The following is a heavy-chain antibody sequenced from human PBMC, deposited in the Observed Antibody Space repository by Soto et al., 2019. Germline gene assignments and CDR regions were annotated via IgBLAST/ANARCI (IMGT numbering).Heavy chain of an antibody. D-gene: IGHD1-26*01. CDR1: GFTFSSYS. V-gene: IGHV3-23*04. J-gene: IGHJ4*02. Sequence: EVQLVESGGGLVQPGGSLRLSCAASGFTFSSYSMSWVRQAPGKGLEWVSRISGSGGSTYYADSVKGRFTISRDNSKNTMNMQKISLSGQDADESYGSKYPRPIVPRGGESDYWGQGTLVTVSS. CDR3: SKYPRPIVPRGGESDY. CDR2: ISGSGGST.